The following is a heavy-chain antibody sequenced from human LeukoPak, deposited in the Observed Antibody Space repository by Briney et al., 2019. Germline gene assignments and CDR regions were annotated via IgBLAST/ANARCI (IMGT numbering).Heavy chain of an antibody. V-gene: IGHV3-7*01. J-gene: IGHJ4*02. D-gene: IGHD3-10*01. CDR2: IKQDGSEK. Sequence: GGSLRLSCAASGFTFSSYAMSWVRQAPGKGLEWVANIKQDGSEKYYVDSVKGRFTISRDNAKNSLYLQMNSLRAEDTAVYYCARGKLLWFGELLCPLDYWGQGTLVTVSS. CDR3: ARGKLLWFGELLCPLDY. CDR1: GFTFSSYA.